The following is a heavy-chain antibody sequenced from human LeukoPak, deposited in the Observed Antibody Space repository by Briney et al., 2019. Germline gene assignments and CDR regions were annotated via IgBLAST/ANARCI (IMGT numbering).Heavy chain of an antibody. CDR2: IYYSGST. D-gene: IGHD2-15*01. J-gene: IGHJ4*02. V-gene: IGHV4-31*03. CDR1: GGSISGGGYY. CDR3: GRDLVVGGSCRLDY. Sequence: SETLSLTCSVSGGSISGGGYYWTWIRQHPGKGLEWIGYIYYSGSTYYNPSLQSRVSMSVDTSKNQFSLNLASVTAADTAVYYCGRDLVVGGSCRLDYWGQGTLVTVSS.